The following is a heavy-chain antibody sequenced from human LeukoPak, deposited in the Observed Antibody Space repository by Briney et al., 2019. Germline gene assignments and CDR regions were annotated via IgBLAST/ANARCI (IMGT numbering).Heavy chain of an antibody. CDR2: ISACNGNT. V-gene: IGHV1-18*01. CDR1: GYTFTSYG. J-gene: IGHJ4*02. D-gene: IGHD3-16*01. Sequence: ASVKVSCKASGYTFTSYGISWVRQAPGQGLEWMGWISACNGNTNYAQKLQGRVTMTTDTSTSTAYMELRSLRSEDTAVYYCARVGLYDYVWGSYPPPFDYWGQGTLVTVSS. CDR3: ARVGLYDYVWGSYPPPFDY.